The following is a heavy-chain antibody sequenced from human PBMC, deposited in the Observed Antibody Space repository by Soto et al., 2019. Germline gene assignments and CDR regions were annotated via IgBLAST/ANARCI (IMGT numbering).Heavy chain of an antibody. Sequence: PSETLSLTCAVSGGSISSGGYSWSWIRLPPGKGLEWIGYIYHSGSTYYNPSLKSRVTISVDRSKNQFSLKLSSVTAADTAVYYCARGRFHPLFDYWGQGTLVTVAS. CDR2: IYHSGST. CDR1: GGSISSGGYS. CDR3: ARGRFHPLFDY. V-gene: IGHV4-30-2*01. J-gene: IGHJ4*02.